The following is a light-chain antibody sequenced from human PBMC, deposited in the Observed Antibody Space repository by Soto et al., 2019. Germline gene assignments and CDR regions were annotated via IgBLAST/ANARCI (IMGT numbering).Light chain of an antibody. V-gene: IGLV1-40*01. CDR3: QSYDSSLSVSYV. Sequence: QSALTQPPSVSGAPGQRVTISCTGSSSNIGAGYDVHWYQQRPGTAPKLLIYGNKNRPSGVPDRFSGSKSGTSASLAITGLQAEDEADYYCQSYDSSLSVSYVFGTGTNVTVL. J-gene: IGLJ1*01. CDR1: SSNIGAGYD. CDR2: GNK.